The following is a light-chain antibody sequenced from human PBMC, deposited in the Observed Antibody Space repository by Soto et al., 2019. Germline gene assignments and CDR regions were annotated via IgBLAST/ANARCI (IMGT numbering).Light chain of an antibody. V-gene: IGLV1-44*01. CDR3: AAWDDSLNGDV. CDR1: SSNIGGNI. J-gene: IGLJ1*01. CDR2: SNN. Sequence: QSVLTQPPSASATPGQRVTISCSGSSSNIGGNIVNWYQQLPGTAPKLLIYSNNQRPSGVPDRFSGSKSGTSASLAISGLQSEDEADYYCAAWDDSLNGDVFGTGTKLTVL.